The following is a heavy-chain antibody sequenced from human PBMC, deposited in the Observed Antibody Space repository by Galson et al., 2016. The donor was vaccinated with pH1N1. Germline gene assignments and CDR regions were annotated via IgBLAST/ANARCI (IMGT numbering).Heavy chain of an antibody. D-gene: IGHD3-10*01. CDR1: GFPFSHYY. CDR2: ISGSDTTI. Sequence: SLRLSCAASGFPFSHYYMGWIRQAPGKGLEWISYISGSDTTIYYADSVRGRFTISRDNAQNSLFLQMNSLRAEDTAVYYCARDHFGWAFDVWGQGTMVTVSP. J-gene: IGHJ3*01. V-gene: IGHV3-11*01. CDR3: ARDHFGWAFDV.